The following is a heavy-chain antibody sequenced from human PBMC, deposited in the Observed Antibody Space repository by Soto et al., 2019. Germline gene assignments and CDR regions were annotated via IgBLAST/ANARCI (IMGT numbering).Heavy chain of an antibody. CDR3: ASSTYYYDSRGMDV. CDR1: GGTFSSYA. V-gene: IGHV1-69*12. CDR2: IIPIFGTA. Sequence: QVQLVQSGAEVKKPGSSVKVSCKASGGTFSSYAISWVRQAPGQGLEWMGGIIPIFGTANYAQKFQGRVTITADESTDSAYMELSSLRSEDTAVYYCASSTYYYDSRGMDVWGQGTTVTVSS. J-gene: IGHJ6*02. D-gene: IGHD3-22*01.